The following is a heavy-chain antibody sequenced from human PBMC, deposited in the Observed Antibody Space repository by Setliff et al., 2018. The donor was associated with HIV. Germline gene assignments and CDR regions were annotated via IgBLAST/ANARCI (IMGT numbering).Heavy chain of an antibody. CDR2: INHTGTT. Sequence: SETLSLTCAVYGGSFSGYYWSWIRQPPGKGLEWIGEINHTGTTSYNRSLQSRVTISVDTSKNHFSLKVNSVTASDTAVYYCTRRAHGRQEPLWDQGTLVTVSS. CDR1: GGSFSGYY. V-gene: IGHV4-34*01. J-gene: IGHJ4*02. CDR3: TRRAHGRQEPL.